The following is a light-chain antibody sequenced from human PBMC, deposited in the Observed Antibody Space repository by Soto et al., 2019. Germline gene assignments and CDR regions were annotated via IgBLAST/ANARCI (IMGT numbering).Light chain of an antibody. V-gene: IGLV1-47*01. Sequence: QSVLTQPPSASATPGQRVIISCSGSSSDVGRNYAHWYQHFPGTAPKLLIYRNDERPSGVPDRFSGSKSGTSASLAISGLRSEDEADYYCAAWDDSLSAWVFGGGTKVTVL. CDR2: RND. J-gene: IGLJ3*02. CDR3: AAWDDSLSAWV. CDR1: SSDVGRNY.